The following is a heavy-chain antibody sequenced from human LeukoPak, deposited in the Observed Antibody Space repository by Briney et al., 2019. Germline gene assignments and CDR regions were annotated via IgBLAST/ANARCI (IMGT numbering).Heavy chain of an antibody. J-gene: IGHJ3*02. D-gene: IGHD6-19*01. CDR1: GFTFDDYA. V-gene: IGHV3-9*03. CDR2: ISWNSGSI. CDR3: AKDRDGPLSGSYDAFDI. Sequence: PGGSLRLSRAASGFTFDDYAMHWVRQAPGKGLEWVSGISWNSGSIGYADSVKGRFTISRDNAKNSLYLQMNSLRAEDMALYYCAKDRDGPLSGSYDAFDIWGQGTMVTVSS.